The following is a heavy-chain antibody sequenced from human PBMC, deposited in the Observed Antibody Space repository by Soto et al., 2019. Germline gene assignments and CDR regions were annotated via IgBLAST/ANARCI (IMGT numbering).Heavy chain of an antibody. CDR2: IYHSGST. CDR1: GYSISSGYY. J-gene: IGHJ5*02. Sequence: TLSLTCAVSGYSISSGYYWGWIRQPPGNGLEWIGSIYHSGSTYYNPSLKSRVTISVDTSKNQFSLKLSSVTAADTAVYYCARGDSYYDFWSGYSPGPNWFDPWGQGTLVTVSS. V-gene: IGHV4-38-2*01. D-gene: IGHD3-3*01. CDR3: ARGDSYYDFWSGYSPGPNWFDP.